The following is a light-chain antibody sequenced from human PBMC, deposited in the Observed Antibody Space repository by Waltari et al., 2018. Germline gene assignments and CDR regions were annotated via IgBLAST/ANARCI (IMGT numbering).Light chain of an antibody. CDR3: SSYTSSGTRV. V-gene: IGLV2-14*03. CDR1: SDDIGTYNF. J-gene: IGLJ1*01. Sequence: QPPLTQPASVSGSVGQSITISCTGTSDDIGTYNFVSWYQQYPGKAPKLIIYDVTDRPSGISQRSSGPKSGNTASLIISGLQDEDEAEYHCSSYTSSGTRVFGTGTTVTVL. CDR2: DVT.